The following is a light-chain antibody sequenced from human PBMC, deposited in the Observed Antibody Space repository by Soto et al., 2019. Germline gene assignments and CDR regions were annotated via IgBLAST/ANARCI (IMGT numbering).Light chain of an antibody. CDR1: QSLLHSNGYNY. J-gene: IGKJ1*01. CDR3: MEDLQPQT. CDR2: LGS. V-gene: IGKV2-28*01. Sequence: DIVMTQSPLSLPVTPGEPASISCRSSQSLLHSNGYNYLDWYLQKPGQSPQLLIYLGSNRASGVPDRFSGSGSGTDFTLKISRVEDEDVGVYYCMEDLQPQTFGQGTKVEIK.